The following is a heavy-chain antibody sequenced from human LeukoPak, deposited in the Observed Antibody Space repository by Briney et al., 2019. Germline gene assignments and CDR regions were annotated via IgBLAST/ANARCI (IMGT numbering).Heavy chain of an antibody. J-gene: IGHJ6*02. V-gene: IGHV3-30*18. Sequence: GRSLRLSCAASEFTFSSYGMHWVRQAPGKGLEWVAVISYDGSNKYYADSVKGRFTISRDNSKNTLYLQMSSLRAEDTAVYCCAKDQGWELLLYHYYGMDVWGQGTTVTVSS. CDR2: ISYDGSNK. CDR3: AKDQGWELLLYHYYGMDV. D-gene: IGHD1-26*01. CDR1: EFTFSSYG.